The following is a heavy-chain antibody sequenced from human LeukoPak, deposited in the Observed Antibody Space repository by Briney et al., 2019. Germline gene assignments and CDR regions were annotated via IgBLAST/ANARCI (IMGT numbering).Heavy chain of an antibody. V-gene: IGHV3-20*04. CDR3: ARHSLRGGPFDY. CDR2: IFWNGAST. J-gene: IGHJ4*02. Sequence: GGSLRLSCAASGFTFDDYDLSWVRQPPGKGLECVSGIFWNGASTSYADSVRGRFTISRDNAKNSLYLQMNSLRAEDTAFYYCARHSLRGGPFDYWGQGTLVTVSS. D-gene: IGHD3-10*01. CDR1: GFTFDDYD.